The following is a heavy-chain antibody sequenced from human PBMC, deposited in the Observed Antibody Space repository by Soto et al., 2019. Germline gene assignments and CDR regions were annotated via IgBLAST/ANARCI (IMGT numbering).Heavy chain of an antibody. CDR1: GYSFTSYW. D-gene: IGHD3-22*01. CDR2: IDPSDSYT. Sequence: GESLKISCNGAGYSFTSYWISWVRQMPGKGLEWMGRIDPSDSYTNYSPSFQGHVTISADKSISTAYLQWSSLKASDTSMYYCARVGDYYDSSGYVDLDYGGQGTRVAVSS. J-gene: IGHJ4*02. V-gene: IGHV5-10-1*01. CDR3: ARVGDYYDSSGYVDLDY.